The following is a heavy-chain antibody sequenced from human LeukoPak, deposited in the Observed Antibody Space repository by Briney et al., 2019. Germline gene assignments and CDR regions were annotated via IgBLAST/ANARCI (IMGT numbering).Heavy chain of an antibody. J-gene: IGHJ6*02. CDR3: AREQAGFGELLSYFYAGMDV. CDR2: ISYSGST. Sequence: SETLSLTCTVSGDSISRYSWSWIRQPPGKGLEWTAYISYSGSTTYNPSLKSRIAISVDTSKKQFSLKLSSVTAADTAVYYCAREQAGFGELLSYFYAGMDVWGQGTTVSVS. V-gene: IGHV4-59*12. CDR1: GDSISRYS. D-gene: IGHD3-10*01.